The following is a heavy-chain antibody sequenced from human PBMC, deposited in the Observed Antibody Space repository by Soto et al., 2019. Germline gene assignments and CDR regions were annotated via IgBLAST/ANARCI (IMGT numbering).Heavy chain of an antibody. CDR3: AKSLFSDSYSKGFDY. Sequence: EVQLLESVGGLVQPGGSLRLSCAASGFTFSSYGMSWVRQAPGKGLEWVSVISFSGDITYYADSVKGRFTISRDNSKNTLYVQMDSLRAEDTAVYYCAKSLFSDSYSKGFDYWGQGTLVTVSA. CDR2: ISFSGDIT. CDR1: GFTFSSYG. D-gene: IGHD3-10*01. V-gene: IGHV3-23*01. J-gene: IGHJ4*02.